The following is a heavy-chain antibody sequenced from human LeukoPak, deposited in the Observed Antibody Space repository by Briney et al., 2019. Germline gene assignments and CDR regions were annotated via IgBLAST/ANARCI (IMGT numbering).Heavy chain of an antibody. D-gene: IGHD2-2*02. CDR2: ITGSSSAI. Sequence: GGSLRLSCAASGFTFSSYSMNWVRQAPGKGLEWVSYITGSSSAIYYADSVKGRFTISRDNAKNSLYLQMNSLRAEDTAVYYCARVGCSSTSCYTDYYYYMDVWGKGTTVTVSS. CDR3: ARVGCSSTSCYTDYYYYMDV. V-gene: IGHV3-48*01. J-gene: IGHJ6*03. CDR1: GFTFSSYS.